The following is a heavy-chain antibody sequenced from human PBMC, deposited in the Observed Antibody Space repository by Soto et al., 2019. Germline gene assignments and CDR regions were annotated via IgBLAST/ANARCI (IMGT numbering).Heavy chain of an antibody. CDR3: ARDRGWFGELSIPYYFDY. CDR2: TYYRSKWYN. CDR1: GDSVSSNSAA. Sequence: QVQLQQSGPGLVKPSQTLSLTCAISGDSVSSNSAAWNWIRQSPSRGLEWLGRTYYRSKWYNDYAVSVKSRITINPDTSKNQFSLQLNSVTPEDTAVYYCARDRGWFGELSIPYYFDYWGQGTLVTVSS. J-gene: IGHJ4*02. V-gene: IGHV6-1*01. D-gene: IGHD3-10*01.